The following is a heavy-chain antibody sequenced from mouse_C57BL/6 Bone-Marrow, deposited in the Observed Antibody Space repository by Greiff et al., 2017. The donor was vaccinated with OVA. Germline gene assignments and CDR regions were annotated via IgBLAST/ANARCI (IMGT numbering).Heavy chain of an antibody. CDR2: IYPGSGST. CDR3: ARGGQLRLRGAY. J-gene: IGHJ3*01. CDR1: GYTFTSYW. Sequence: QVQLKQSGAELVKPGASVKMSCKASGYTFTSYWITWVKQRPGQGLEWIGDIYPGSGSTNYNEKFKSKATLTVDTSSSTAYMQLSSLTSEDSAVYYCARGGQLRLRGAYWGQGTLVTVSA. V-gene: IGHV1-55*01. D-gene: IGHD3-2*02.